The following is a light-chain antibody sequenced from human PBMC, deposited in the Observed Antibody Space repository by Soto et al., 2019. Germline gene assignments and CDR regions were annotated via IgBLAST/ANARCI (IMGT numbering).Light chain of an antibody. Sequence: EIEMTQSPATLSVSPGERATLSCRASQSVGSNLAWYQQKPGQAPRLLIYGASTRATVIPARFSGSGSGTEFTLTISSLQSEDLAVYYCHQYNNWPPAFGQGTKLEIK. CDR2: GAS. V-gene: IGKV3-15*01. J-gene: IGKJ2*01. CDR3: HQYNNWPPA. CDR1: QSVGSN.